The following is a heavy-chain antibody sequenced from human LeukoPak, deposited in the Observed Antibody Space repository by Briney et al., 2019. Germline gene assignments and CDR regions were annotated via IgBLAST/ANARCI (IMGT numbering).Heavy chain of an antibody. CDR3: ATRDGLYYYDSSGYNWFDP. J-gene: IGHJ5*02. CDR2: IRYDGSNK. Sequence: GGSLRLSCAASGFTFSSYGMHWVRQAPGKGLEWVAFIRYDGSNKYYADSVKGRFTISRDNSKNTLYLQMNSLRAEDTAVYYCATRDGLYYYDSSGYNWFDPWGQGTLVTVSS. CDR1: GFTFSSYG. D-gene: IGHD3-22*01. V-gene: IGHV3-30*02.